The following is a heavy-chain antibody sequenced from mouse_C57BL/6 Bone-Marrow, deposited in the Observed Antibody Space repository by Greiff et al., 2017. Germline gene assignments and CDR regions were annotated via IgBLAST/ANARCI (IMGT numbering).Heavy chain of an antibody. V-gene: IGHV5-15*01. J-gene: IGHJ4*01. D-gene: IGHD1-1*01. CDR1: GFTFSDYG. CDR3: ARSLYYYGSSLYAMDY. Sequence: EVKLVESGGGLVQPGGSLKLSCAASGFTFSDYGMAWVRQAPRKGPEGVAFISNLSYSIYYADPVTGRFTISRENAKNTLYLEMSSLRSEDTAMYYCARSLYYYGSSLYAMDYWGQGTSVTVSS. CDR2: ISNLSYSI.